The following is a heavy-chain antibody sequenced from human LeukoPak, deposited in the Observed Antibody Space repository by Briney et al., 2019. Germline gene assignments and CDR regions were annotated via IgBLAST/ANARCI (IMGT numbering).Heavy chain of an antibody. Sequence: GRSLRLSCAASGFALQNYAMHWVRQAPGGGLEWVSSVSWDNGHIAYAVSVKGRFSISRDNAKNSLYLQMSSLRPEDTALYYCARGPGWALHKRYFDSWGQGALVIVSS. CDR2: VSWDNGHI. CDR3: ARGPGWALHKRYFDS. V-gene: IGHV3-9*01. J-gene: IGHJ4*02. CDR1: GFALQNYA. D-gene: IGHD1-26*01.